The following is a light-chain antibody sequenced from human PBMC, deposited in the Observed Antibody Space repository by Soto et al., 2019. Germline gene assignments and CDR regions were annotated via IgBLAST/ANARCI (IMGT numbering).Light chain of an antibody. CDR1: QSVSSY. CDR3: QQSYITPHT. Sequence: EIVLTQSPATLSLSPGERATLSCRASQSVSSYLAWYQQKPGQAPRLLIYDASNRATGIPARFSGSGSGTDFTLTISSLEPEDFATYYCQQSYITPHTFGQGTRLDIK. J-gene: IGKJ2*01. V-gene: IGKV3-11*01. CDR2: DAS.